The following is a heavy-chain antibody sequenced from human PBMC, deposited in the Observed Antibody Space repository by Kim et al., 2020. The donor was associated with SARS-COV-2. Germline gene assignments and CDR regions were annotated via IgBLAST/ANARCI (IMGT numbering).Heavy chain of an antibody. CDR2: IYPDDSDI. J-gene: IGHJ6*03. Sequence: GESLKISCKASGYIFTTHWIGWVRQMPGKGLEWMGIIYPDDSDIIYSPSFQGQVTFSADKSISTAYLQWSSLKASDTAIYYCVRQIRGVSRHYYYYMDVWGKGTTVTVSS. CDR3: VRQIRGVSRHYYYYMDV. D-gene: IGHD3-10*01. CDR1: GYIFTTHW. V-gene: IGHV5-51*01.